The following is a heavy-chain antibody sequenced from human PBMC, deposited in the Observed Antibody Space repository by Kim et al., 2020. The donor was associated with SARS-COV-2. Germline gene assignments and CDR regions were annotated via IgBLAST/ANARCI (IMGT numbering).Heavy chain of an antibody. Sequence: SETLSLTCTVSGGSISSYYWSWIRQPPGKGLEWIGHIYYSGSTNYNPSLKSRVTISVDTSKNQFSLKLSSVTAADTAVYYCARDSGLLNYYGSGSYYPYYFDYWGQGTLVTVSS. CDR2: IYYSGST. J-gene: IGHJ4*02. V-gene: IGHV4-59*13. CDR1: GGSISSYY. D-gene: IGHD3-10*01. CDR3: ARDSGLLNYYGSGSYYPYYFDY.